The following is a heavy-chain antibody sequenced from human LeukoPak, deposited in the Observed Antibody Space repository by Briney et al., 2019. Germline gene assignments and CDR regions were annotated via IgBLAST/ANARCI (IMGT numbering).Heavy chain of an antibody. CDR1: GGSISSGGYS. J-gene: IGHJ4*02. D-gene: IGHD5-12*01. CDR3: AKDRLGDGSYFDY. Sequence: SETPSLTCTVSGGSISSGGYSWSWIRQHPGKGLEWIGYIYYSGSTYYNPSLKSRVTISVDTSKNQFSLKLSSVTAADTAVYYCAKDRLGDGSYFDYWGQGTLVTVSS. V-gene: IGHV4-31*03. CDR2: IYYSGST.